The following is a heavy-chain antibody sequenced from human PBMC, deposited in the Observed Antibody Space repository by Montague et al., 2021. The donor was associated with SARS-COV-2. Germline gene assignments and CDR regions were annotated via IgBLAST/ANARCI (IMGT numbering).Heavy chain of an antibody. CDR3: ARSYYDILTNYYDAFDI. Sequence: PALGKPTQTLTLTCTLSGSSLSTSGMRASWIRQPPGKALEWLARIDWDDDKFYSTSLKTRLTISKDTSKNQVVLTMTNMDPVDTATYYCARSYYDILTNYYDAFDIWGQGTMVTVSS. J-gene: IGHJ3*02. V-gene: IGHV2-70*04. CDR2: IDWDDDK. D-gene: IGHD3-9*01. CDR1: GSSLSTSGMR.